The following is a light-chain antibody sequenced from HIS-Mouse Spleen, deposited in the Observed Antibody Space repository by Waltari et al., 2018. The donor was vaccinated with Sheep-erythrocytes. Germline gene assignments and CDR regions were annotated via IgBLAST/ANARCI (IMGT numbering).Light chain of an antibody. Sequence: QSALTQPASVSGSPGQSITISCTGTSSDVGSYNLVSWYQQHPGKAPKLMIYEGSKGPSGVSNRCSGSKSGNTASLTISGLQAEDEADYYCCSYAGSSTPWVFGGGTKLTVL. CDR1: SSDVGSYNL. J-gene: IGLJ3*02. CDR2: EGS. V-gene: IGLV2-23*01. CDR3: CSYAGSSTPWV.